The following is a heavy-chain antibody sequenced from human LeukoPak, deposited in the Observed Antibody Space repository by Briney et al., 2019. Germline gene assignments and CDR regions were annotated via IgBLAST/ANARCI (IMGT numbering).Heavy chain of an antibody. V-gene: IGHV4-34*01. D-gene: IGHD6-19*01. CDR3: ARGVRAIAVAGILWFDP. CDR2: INHSGST. J-gene: IGHJ5*02. Sequence: PSETLSLTCAVYGGSFSGYYWSWIRQPPGKGLEWIGEINHSGSTNYNPSLKSRVTISVDTSKNQFSLKLSSVTAADTAVYYCARGVRAIAVAGILWFDPWGQGTLVTVSS. CDR1: GGSFSGYY.